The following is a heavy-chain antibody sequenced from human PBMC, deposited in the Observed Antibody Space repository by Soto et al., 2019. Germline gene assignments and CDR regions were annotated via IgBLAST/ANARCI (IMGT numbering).Heavy chain of an antibody. Sequence: PSETLSLTCAVYGGSFSGYYCSWIRQPPGKGLEWIGEINHSGSTNYNPSLKSRVTISVDTSKNQFSLKLSSVTAADTAVYYCARLLSVGATRLYYYYGMDVWGQGTTVTVSS. CDR3: ARLLSVGATRLYYYYGMDV. CDR1: GGSFSGYY. CDR2: INHSGST. V-gene: IGHV4-34*01. J-gene: IGHJ6*02. D-gene: IGHD1-26*01.